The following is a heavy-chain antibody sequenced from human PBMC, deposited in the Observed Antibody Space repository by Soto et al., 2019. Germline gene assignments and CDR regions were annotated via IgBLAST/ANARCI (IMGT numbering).Heavy chain of an antibody. CDR2: INAGNGNT. D-gene: IGHD2-2*02. CDR3: ARSWGVPAAIHYYGMDV. Sequence: ASVKVSCKASGYTFTSYAMHWVRQAPGQRLEWMGWINAGNGNTKYSQKFQGRVTITRDTSASTAYMELSSLRSEDTAVYYCARSWGVPAAIHYYGMDVWGQGTTVTVS. J-gene: IGHJ6*02. CDR1: GYTFTSYA. V-gene: IGHV1-3*01.